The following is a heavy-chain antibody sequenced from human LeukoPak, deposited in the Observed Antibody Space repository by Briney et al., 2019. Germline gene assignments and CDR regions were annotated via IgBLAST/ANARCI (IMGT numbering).Heavy chain of an antibody. Sequence: SETLSLTCVVYGGSFSGYNWSWIRQPPGKGLEWIGEINESGNTKYNPSLKTRVTTSIDTSKKEFSLKLTSVTATDTAVYYCARHSWMANWFDPWGQGTLVTVSS. CDR3: ARHSWMANWFDP. V-gene: IGHV4-34*01. CDR1: GGSFSGYN. CDR2: INESGNT. J-gene: IGHJ5*02. D-gene: IGHD5-12*01.